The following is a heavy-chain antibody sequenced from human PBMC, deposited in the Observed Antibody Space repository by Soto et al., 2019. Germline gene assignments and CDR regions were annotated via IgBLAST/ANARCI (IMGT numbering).Heavy chain of an antibody. CDR3: AREDCRSTSCSYSTGSYYFDY. J-gene: IGHJ4*02. CDR2: IYYSGNT. V-gene: IGHV4-30-4*01. Sequence: SETLSLTCTVSGGSISSGDYYWSWIRQPPGKGLEWIGYIYYSGNTYYNPSLKSRITMSVDTSKNQFSLTLSSVTAADTAVYYCAREDCRSTSCSYSTGSYYFDYWGQGTLVTVSS. CDR1: GGSISSGDYY. D-gene: IGHD2-2*01.